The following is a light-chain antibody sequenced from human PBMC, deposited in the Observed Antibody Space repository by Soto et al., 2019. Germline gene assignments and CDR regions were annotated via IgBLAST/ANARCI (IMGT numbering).Light chain of an antibody. J-gene: IGLJ2*01. CDR3: QSYDSSLSGVG. CDR1: SSNIGAGYD. CDR2: GNS. Sequence: QSVLTQPPSVSGAPGQRVTISCTGSSSNIGAGYDVHWYQQLPGTAPKLLIYGNSDRPSGVPDRFSGSKSGTSASLAITGLQAEDEADHYCQSYDSSLSGVGFGGGTKLTVL. V-gene: IGLV1-40*01.